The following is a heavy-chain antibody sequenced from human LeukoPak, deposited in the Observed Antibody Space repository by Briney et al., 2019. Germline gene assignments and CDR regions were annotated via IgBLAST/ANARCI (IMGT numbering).Heavy chain of an antibody. V-gene: IGHV3-74*01. CDR2: SNSDGSST. Sequence: GGSLRLSCAASGFTFSSYWMHWVRHAPGEGLVWVSRSNSDGSSTSYADSVKGRFTISRDNAKNTLYLQMNSLRAEDTAVYYCAREVDIVANYYFEYWGQGTLVTVSS. CDR3: AREVDIVANYYFEY. J-gene: IGHJ4*02. D-gene: IGHD5-12*01. CDR1: GFTFSSYW.